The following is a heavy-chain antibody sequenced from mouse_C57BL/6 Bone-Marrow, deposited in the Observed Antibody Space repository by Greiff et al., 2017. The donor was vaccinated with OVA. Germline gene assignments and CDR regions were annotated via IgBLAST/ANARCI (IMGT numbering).Heavy chain of an antibody. V-gene: IGHV14-4*01. CDR1: GFTITDDY. CDR3: TAGDARLAY. CDR2: VDPENGGT. D-gene: IGHD3-1*01. J-gene: IGHJ3*01. Sequence: VQLKQSGAELVRPGALVKLSCTASGFTITDDYMHWVKQRPEQGLEWIGWVDPENGGTGYAPKFQGKATLTADTCSNCANLPHDGLTSEDSAVCCGTAGDARLAYWGQGTLVTVSA.